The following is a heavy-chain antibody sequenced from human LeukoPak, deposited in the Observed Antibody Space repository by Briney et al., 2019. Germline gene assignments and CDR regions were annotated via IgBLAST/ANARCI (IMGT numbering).Heavy chain of an antibody. CDR1: GGSISSYY. Sequence: PSETLSLTCTVSGGSISSYYWSWIRQPPGKGLEWIGYIYYSGSTNYNPSLKSRVTISVDTSKNQFSLKLSSVTAADTAVYYCARASTTVVTNPNFDYWGQGTLVTVSS. CDR2: IYYSGST. V-gene: IGHV4-59*01. CDR3: ARASTTVVTNPNFDY. D-gene: IGHD4-23*01. J-gene: IGHJ4*02.